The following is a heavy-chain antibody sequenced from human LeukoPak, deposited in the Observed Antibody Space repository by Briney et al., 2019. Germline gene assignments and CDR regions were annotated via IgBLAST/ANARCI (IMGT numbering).Heavy chain of an antibody. J-gene: IGHJ4*02. V-gene: IGHV4-59*01. D-gene: IGHD3-22*01. CDR3: ARDATGGYDSTGYSGFDY. CDR2: IYYSGST. CDR1: GGSISSYY. Sequence: SETLSLTCTVSGGSISSYYWSWIRQPPGKGLEWIGYIYYSGSTNYNPSLKSRVTISVDTSKNQFSLKLSSVTAADTAVYYCARDATGGYDSTGYSGFDYWGQGTLVTVSS.